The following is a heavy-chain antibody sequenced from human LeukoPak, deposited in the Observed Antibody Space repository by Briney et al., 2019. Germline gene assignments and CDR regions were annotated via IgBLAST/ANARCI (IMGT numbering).Heavy chain of an antibody. CDR3: AKSWTSKFCRGGSCYLSPFEC. CDR1: GLTFSSYG. CDR2: ISYDGRHK. J-gene: IGHJ4*02. Sequence: GGSLSLSCEAAGLTFSSYGMHWVRQPPANRLDWLALISYDGRHKSYRNSATGRFTNSREKTLDTLYQLMKTQRVEDTAVYYCAKSWTSKFCRGGSCYLSPFECWGQGTLVT. D-gene: IGHD2-15*01. V-gene: IGHV3-30*18.